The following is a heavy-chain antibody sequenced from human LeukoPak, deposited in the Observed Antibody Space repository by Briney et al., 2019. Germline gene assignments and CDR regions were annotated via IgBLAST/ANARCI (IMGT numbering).Heavy chain of an antibody. V-gene: IGHV1-18*01. Sequence: GASVKVSCKASGGTFSSYAISWVRQAPGQGLEWMGWISAYNGNTNYAQKLQGRVTMTTDTSTSTAYMELRSLRSDDTAVYYCARDRTIAAAGTPDYWGQGTLVTVSS. D-gene: IGHD6-13*01. CDR2: ISAYNGNT. CDR3: ARDRTIAAAGTPDY. CDR1: GGTFSSYA. J-gene: IGHJ4*02.